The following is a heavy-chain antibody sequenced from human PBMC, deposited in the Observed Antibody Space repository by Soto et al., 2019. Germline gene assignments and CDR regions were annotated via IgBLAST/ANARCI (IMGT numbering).Heavy chain of an antibody. CDR2: IYHSGST. J-gene: IGHJ4*02. CDR1: GGSISSSNW. CDR3: ARAHFWSGYYTLAG. V-gene: IGHV4-4*02. D-gene: IGHD3-3*02. Sequence: SETLSLTCAVCGGSISSSNWWSWVRQPPGKGLEWIGEIYHSGSTNYNPSLKSRVTISVDKSKNQFSLKLSSVTAADTAVYYCARAHFWSGYYTLAGWGQGTLVTVSS.